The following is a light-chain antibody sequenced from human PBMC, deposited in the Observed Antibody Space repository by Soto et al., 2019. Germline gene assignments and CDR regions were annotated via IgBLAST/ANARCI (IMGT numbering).Light chain of an antibody. CDR1: QSVSSY. J-gene: IGKJ4*01. V-gene: IGKV3-20*01. CDR3: QQYCNSPLT. CDR2: DAS. Sequence: ASQSVSSYLALYQQEXGQGPGLVIYDASXRATGIADRFSGSGSGTDFTLNISRLEPEDSAVYYCQQYCNSPLTFGCGSKVDIK.